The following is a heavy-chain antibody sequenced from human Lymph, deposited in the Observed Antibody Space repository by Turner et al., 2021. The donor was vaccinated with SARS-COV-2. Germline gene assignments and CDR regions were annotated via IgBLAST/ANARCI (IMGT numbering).Heavy chain of an antibody. V-gene: IGHV1-69*01. Sequence: QVQLVQSGAEVKKPGSSVKVSCTASGGTFSSYAISWVRQAPGQGPEWMGGIIHIFGAANYAQKFQGRVTIAANESTSTAYMELSSLRSEDTAVYYCARDTAVAGTLGAFDIWGQGTMVTVSS. J-gene: IGHJ3*02. CDR2: IIHIFGAA. CDR3: ARDTAVAGTLGAFDI. CDR1: GGTFSSYA. D-gene: IGHD6-19*01.